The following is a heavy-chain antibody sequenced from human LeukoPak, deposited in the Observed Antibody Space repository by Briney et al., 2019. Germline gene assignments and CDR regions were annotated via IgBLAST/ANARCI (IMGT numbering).Heavy chain of an antibody. J-gene: IGHJ4*02. CDR3: ARVEGYCSSTSCRGGYFDY. Sequence: GGSLRLSCAASGFTFSIYSMNWVRQAPGKGLEWVSSISSSSSYIYYADSVKGRFTISRDNAKNSLYLQMNSLRAEDTAVYYCARVEGYCSSTSCRGGYFDYWGQGTLVTVSS. D-gene: IGHD2-2*01. CDR2: ISSSSSYI. V-gene: IGHV3-21*01. CDR1: GFTFSIYS.